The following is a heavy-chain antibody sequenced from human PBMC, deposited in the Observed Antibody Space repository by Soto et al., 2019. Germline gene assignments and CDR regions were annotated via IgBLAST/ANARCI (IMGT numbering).Heavy chain of an antibody. V-gene: IGHV3-49*03. Sequence: EVQLVESGGGLVQPARSLRLSCTASGFTFGDYAMSWFRQAPGKGLEWVGFIRSKGYGATTDYAASVKGRFTISRDDSQSIVYLQMNSLKSEDTALYYCTRRRRVNQYYFDYWGQGTLVTVSS. CDR3: TRRRRVNQYYFDY. CDR1: GFTFGDYA. CDR2: IRSKGYGATT. D-gene: IGHD2-21*01. J-gene: IGHJ4*02.